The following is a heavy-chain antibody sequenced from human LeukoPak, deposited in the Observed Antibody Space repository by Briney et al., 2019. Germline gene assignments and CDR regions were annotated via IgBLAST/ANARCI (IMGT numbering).Heavy chain of an antibody. J-gene: IGHJ3*02. CDR2: IYFSGTT. CDR3: ARHSRSAYTGYENAFDI. V-gene: IGHV4-39*01. D-gene: IGHD5-12*01. Sequence: SETLSLTCIVSGGSISGNSYYWGWIRQPPGKGLEWIGSIYFSGTTYYDPSLKSRVTISVDTSKNQFSLKLNSVTAADTGIYYCARHSRSAYTGYENAFDIWGQGTMVTVSS. CDR1: GGSISGNSYY.